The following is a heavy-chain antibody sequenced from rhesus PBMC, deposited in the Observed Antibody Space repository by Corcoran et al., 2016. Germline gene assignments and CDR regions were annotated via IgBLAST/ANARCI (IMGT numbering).Heavy chain of an antibody. J-gene: IGHJ4*01. CDR1: GGSISSGYD. CDR2: IYGSSGRT. V-gene: IGHV4-76*01. CDR3: ARDIAAAGTGFDY. Sequence: QVQLQESGPGVVKPSETLSLTCAVSGGSISSGYDWSWIRQPPGKGVEWIGYIYGSSGRTNYNPSLKNRITISKDASKNQVSLKLSSVTAAATAVYYCARDIAAAGTGFDYWGQGVLVTVSS. D-gene: IGHD6-25*01.